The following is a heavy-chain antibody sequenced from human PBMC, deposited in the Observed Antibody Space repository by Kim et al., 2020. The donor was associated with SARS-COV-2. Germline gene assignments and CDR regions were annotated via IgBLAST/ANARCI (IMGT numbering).Heavy chain of an antibody. V-gene: IGHV6-1*01. D-gene: IGHD6-19*01. CDR2: TYYRSKWYN. Sequence: SQTLSLTCAISGDSVSSNSAAWNWIRQSPSRGLEWLGRTYYRSKWYNDYAVSVKSRITINPDTSKNQFSLQLNSVTPEDTAVYYCARVLGIAVAECFYYYYGMDVWGQGTTVTVSS. CDR1: GDSVSSNSAA. CDR3: ARVLGIAVAECFYYYYGMDV. J-gene: IGHJ6*02.